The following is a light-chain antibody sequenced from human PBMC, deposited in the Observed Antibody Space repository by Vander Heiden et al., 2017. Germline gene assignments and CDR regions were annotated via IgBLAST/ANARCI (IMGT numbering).Light chain of an antibody. CDR2: DVT. J-gene: IGLJ1*01. CDR1: SSDVDIYNY. CDR3: SSYTSSSPYV. Sequence: QPALPQPAPASGSPGQSTPTPCTGTSSDVDIYNYDSWYQQHPGKDPKLMIYDVTNRPSGVSNRFSGSKSGNTASLTISGLQAEDEGDYYCSSYTSSSPYVFGTGTKVTVL. V-gene: IGLV2-14*03.